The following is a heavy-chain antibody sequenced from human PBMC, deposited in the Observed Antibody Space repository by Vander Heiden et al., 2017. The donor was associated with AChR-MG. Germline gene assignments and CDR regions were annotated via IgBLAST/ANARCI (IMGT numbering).Heavy chain of an antibody. CDR3: AKDGKARNTRGTTWDFDY. Sequence: QVQLVASGGGVVQPGRSLRLSCAVYGFTFSNYDMHWVRQAPGKGLEWVALISYDGSNKYYADSVKGRVTISRDNSKNTLYRQVNSLRPEETAVYYCAKDGKARNTRGTTWDFDYWGQGTLVIVSS. CDR2: ISYDGSNK. J-gene: IGHJ4*02. D-gene: IGHD1-1*01. CDR1: GFTFSNYD. V-gene: IGHV3-30*18.